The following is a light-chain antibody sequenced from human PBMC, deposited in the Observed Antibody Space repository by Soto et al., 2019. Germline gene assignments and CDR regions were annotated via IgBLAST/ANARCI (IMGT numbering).Light chain of an antibody. Sequence: DIQMTQSPSSLSASVGDRVTITCRASQGIGDDLGWFQQKPGKAPKRLIYTASRLQSGVPPRFSGSGSGTEFTLTSSSLQPEDFASYYCLQHNTYPHTFGQGTKLETK. CDR3: LQHNTYPHT. CDR1: QGIGDD. CDR2: TAS. V-gene: IGKV1-17*01. J-gene: IGKJ2*01.